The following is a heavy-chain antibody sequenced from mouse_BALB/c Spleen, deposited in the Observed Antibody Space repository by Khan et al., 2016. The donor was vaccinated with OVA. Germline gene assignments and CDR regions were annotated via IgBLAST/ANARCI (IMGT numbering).Heavy chain of an antibody. D-gene: IGHD2-10*01. V-gene: IGHV2-6-1*01. J-gene: IGHJ4*01. CDR1: GFSLTNYG. Sequence: VQLQESGPGLVAPSQSLSITCTISGFSLTNYGVHWVRQPPGKGLEWLVVIWSDGSTTYNSALKSRLTISKDNSECQVFLNMNRLQTDYTAMYFCARQPYYHYNIMDYWGQGTSVTVSS. CDR2: IWSDGST. CDR3: ARQPYYHYNIMDY.